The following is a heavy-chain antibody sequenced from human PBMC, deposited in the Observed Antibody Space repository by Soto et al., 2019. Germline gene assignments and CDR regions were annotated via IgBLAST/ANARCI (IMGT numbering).Heavy chain of an antibody. CDR1: GYTFTSYG. CDR3: ARHKYSYGHDAFDI. J-gene: IGHJ3*02. D-gene: IGHD5-18*01. V-gene: IGHV1-18*01. Sequence: GASVKVSCKASGYTFTSYGISWVRQAPGQGLEWMGWISAYNGNTNYAQKLQGRVTMTTDTSTSTAYMELRSLRSDDTAVYYCARHKYSYGHDAFDIWGQGTMVTVSS. CDR2: ISAYNGNT.